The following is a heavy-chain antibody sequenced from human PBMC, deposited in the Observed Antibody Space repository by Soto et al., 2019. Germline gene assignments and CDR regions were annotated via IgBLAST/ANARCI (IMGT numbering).Heavy chain of an antibody. CDR2: TYYRSKWYN. CDR1: GDSVSSNSAI. J-gene: IGHJ4*02. CDR3: STWHFDY. Sequence: PSQTLSLTCASSGDSVSSNSAIWNWIRQSPSRGLEWLGRTYYRSKWYNNYAESVKGRITINPDTSKNQFSLQLNSVTPEDTAVYYCSTWHFDYWGQGTLVTVSS. V-gene: IGHV6-1*01.